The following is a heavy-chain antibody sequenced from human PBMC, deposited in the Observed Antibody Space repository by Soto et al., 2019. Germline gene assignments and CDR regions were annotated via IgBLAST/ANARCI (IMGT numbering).Heavy chain of an antibody. CDR2: MNPNSGNT. D-gene: IGHD5-12*01. V-gene: IGHV1-8*01. CDR3: AGGKWLDY. Sequence: QVQLVQSGAEVKKPGASVKVSCKASGYTFSNYDINWVRQATGQGLEWMGWMNPNSGNTGYAQKFQGRVTMTGSTSRGTAYMELSSLRYEDTDVYFCAGGKWLDYWGQGTVATVPS. CDR1: GYTFSNYD. J-gene: IGHJ4*02.